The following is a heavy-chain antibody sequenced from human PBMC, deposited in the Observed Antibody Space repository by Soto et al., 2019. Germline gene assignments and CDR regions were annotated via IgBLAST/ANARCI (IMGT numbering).Heavy chain of an antibody. D-gene: IGHD3-10*01. V-gene: IGHV3-30*18. CDR1: GFTFSSYG. CDR2: ISYDGSNK. Sequence: PGGSLRLSCAASGFTFSSYGMHWVRQAPGKGLEWVAVISYDGSNKYYADSVKGRFTISRDNSKNTLYLQMNSLRAEDTAVYYCAKELLGYYGSGSYYSTDYWGQGTLVTVSS. J-gene: IGHJ4*02. CDR3: AKELLGYYGSGSYYSTDY.